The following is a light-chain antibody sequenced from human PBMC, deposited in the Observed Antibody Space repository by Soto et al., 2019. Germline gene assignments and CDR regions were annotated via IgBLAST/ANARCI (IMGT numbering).Light chain of an antibody. CDR1: QSVSSN. V-gene: IGKV3-15*01. J-gene: IGKJ1*01. CDR2: GAS. Sequence: EIVMTQSPATLSVSPGERATLSCRASQSVSSNLAWYQQKPGQAPRLLIYGASTRATGIPARFSGSGSGTELTLTISSLQSEDFAVYYCQQYNKGRTFGQGTKVEIK. CDR3: QQYNKGRT.